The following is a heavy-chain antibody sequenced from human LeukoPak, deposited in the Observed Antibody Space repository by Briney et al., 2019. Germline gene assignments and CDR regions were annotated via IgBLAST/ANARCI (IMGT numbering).Heavy chain of an antibody. CDR1: GYTFTSYD. CDR2: MIPNSGNT. V-gene: IGHV1-8*03. J-gene: IGHJ6*03. D-gene: IGHD3-10*01. CDR3: ARAIGANLKKGITMVRGVSKNYYYYYYMDV. Sequence: ASVKVSCKASGYTFTSYDINWVRQATGLGLEWMGWMIPNSGNTGYAQKFQGRVTITRNTSISTAYTELSSLRSEDTAVYYCARAIGANLKKGITMVRGVSKNYYYYYYMDVWGKGTTVTVSS.